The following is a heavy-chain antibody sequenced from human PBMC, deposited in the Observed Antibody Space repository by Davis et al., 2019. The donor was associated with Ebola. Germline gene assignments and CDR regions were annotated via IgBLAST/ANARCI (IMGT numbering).Heavy chain of an antibody. CDR1: GFTFSSYA. CDR2: ISGSGGST. D-gene: IGHD6-13*01. J-gene: IGHJ4*02. CDR3: AKWTILAAAGSEPFDY. V-gene: IGHV3-23*01. Sequence: PGGSLRLSCAASGFTFSSYAMSWVRQAPGKGLEWVSAISGSGGSTYYADSVKGRFTISRDNSKNTLYLQMNSLRAEDTAVYYCAKWTILAAAGSEPFDYWGQGTLVTVSS.